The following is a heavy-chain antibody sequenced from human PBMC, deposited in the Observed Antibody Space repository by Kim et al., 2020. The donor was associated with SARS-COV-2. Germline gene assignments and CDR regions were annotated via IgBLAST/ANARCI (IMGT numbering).Heavy chain of an antibody. CDR1: GFNFSNYE. CDR2: ISASGRTT. V-gene: IGHV3-48*03. J-gene: IGHJ3*01. CDR3: AREGVNLYDDILPGDGLDL. Sequence: GGSLRLSCVVSGFNFSNYEMDWVRQAPGKGLEWLSYISASGRTTYYAGSVEGRFTISRDNAKNSVFLQMNSLRDEDTGVYYCAREGVNLYDDILPGDGLDLWGRGTQVTVSS. D-gene: IGHD3-9*01.